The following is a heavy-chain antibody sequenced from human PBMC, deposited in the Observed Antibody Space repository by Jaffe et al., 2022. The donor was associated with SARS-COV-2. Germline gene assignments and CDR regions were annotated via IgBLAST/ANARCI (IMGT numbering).Heavy chain of an antibody. CDR3: ARTCDGGSCFDY. J-gene: IGHJ4*02. Sequence: QVQLQESGPGLVKPSQTLSLTCSVSGDSISSGTHWWTWLRQHPGMGLEWIGYMHHSGNTYFNPSLRSRVAMSMDTSRNQFSLSLTSVTAADTAVYYCARTCDGGSCFDYWGQGTLVTVSS. CDR1: GDSISSGTHW. V-gene: IGHV4-31*03. D-gene: IGHD2-15*01. CDR2: MHHSGNT.